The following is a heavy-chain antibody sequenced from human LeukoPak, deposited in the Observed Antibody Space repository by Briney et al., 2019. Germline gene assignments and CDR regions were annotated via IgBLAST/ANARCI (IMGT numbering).Heavy chain of an antibody. CDR2: IYYNGST. CDR3: ARDFDDGYNLALDY. D-gene: IGHD5-24*01. V-gene: IGHV4-59*01. Sequence: PSETLSLTCTVSGGSISGYYWSWIRQPPGKGLEWIGYIYYNGSTNYNPSLKSRVTISVDTSKNQSSLKLSSVTAADTAVYYCARDFDDGYNLALDYWGQGTLVTVSS. J-gene: IGHJ4*02. CDR1: GGSISGYY.